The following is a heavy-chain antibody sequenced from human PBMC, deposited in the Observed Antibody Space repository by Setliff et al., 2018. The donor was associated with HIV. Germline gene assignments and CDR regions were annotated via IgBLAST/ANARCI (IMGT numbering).Heavy chain of an antibody. J-gene: IGHJ4*02. V-gene: IGHV4-39*06. CDR1: GGSININNYY. Sequence: SETLSLTCTVSGGSININNYYWGWLRQPPGKGLEWIGSVSSGGSTLYNPSLKSRVTISVDTSTNHFPLKLTSVTAADTAVYYCARRRALAGFDLWGQGTLVTVSS. CDR3: ARRRALAGFDL. D-gene: IGHD6-6*01. CDR2: VSSGGST.